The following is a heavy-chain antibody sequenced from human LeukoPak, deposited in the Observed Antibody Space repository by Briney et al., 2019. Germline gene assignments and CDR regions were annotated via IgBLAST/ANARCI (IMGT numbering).Heavy chain of an antibody. Sequence: GGSLRLSCAASGFTFSSYTMSWVRQAPGKGLEWVSTISGSDASTYYADSVKGRFTISRDNSKNTLYLQMNSLRAEDTAVYYCAKAPCSSTSCYFDYWGQGTLVTVSS. J-gene: IGHJ4*02. CDR2: ISGSDAST. CDR3: AKAPCSSTSCYFDY. CDR1: GFTFSSYT. D-gene: IGHD2-2*01. V-gene: IGHV3-23*01.